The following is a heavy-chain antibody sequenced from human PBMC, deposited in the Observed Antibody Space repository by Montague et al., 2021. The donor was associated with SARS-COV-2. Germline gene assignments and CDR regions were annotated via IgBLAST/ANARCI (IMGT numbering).Heavy chain of an antibody. V-gene: IGHV3-30-3*01. CDR1: GFTFSSYA. CDR2: ISYDGSNK. CDR3: ARDGAQYDFWRGYYSSEAIYYSYYGMDV. D-gene: IGHD3-3*01. Sequence: SLRLSCAASGFTFSSYAMHWVRQAPGKGLEWVAVISYDGSNKYYADSVKGRFTISRDNSKDTLYLQMNSLRAEDTAVYYCARDGAQYDFWRGYYSSEAIYYSYYGMDVWGQGTTVTVSS. J-gene: IGHJ6*02.